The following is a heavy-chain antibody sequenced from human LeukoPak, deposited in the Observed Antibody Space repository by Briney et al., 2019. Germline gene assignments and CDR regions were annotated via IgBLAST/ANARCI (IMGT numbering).Heavy chain of an antibody. J-gene: IGHJ5*02. CDR3: ARDYYFWSGPSDP. Sequence: SETLSLTCTVSGGSISSADYYWSWIRQPQGKGLEWIGYIYYSGNTYYNPSLKSRVTISVDRSKNQFYLKQSSVTAADTAVYYCARDYYFWSGPSDPWGQGTLVTVSS. D-gene: IGHD3-3*01. CDR2: IYYSGNT. CDR1: GGSISSADYY. V-gene: IGHV4-30-4*08.